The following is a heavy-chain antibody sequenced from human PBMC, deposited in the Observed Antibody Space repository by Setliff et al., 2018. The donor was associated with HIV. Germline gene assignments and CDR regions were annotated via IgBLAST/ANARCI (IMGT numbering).Heavy chain of an antibody. CDR3: ATDPRRLSY. D-gene: IGHD2-21*01. CDR2: ISVSGTDI. Sequence: PGGSLRLSCAASGFTFSSYWMHWVRQAPGKGLELLSYISVSGTDIKYADSVKGRFTISRDNAKNSLYLQMNSLRAEDTAVYYCATDPRRLSYWGQGTLVTVSS. V-gene: IGHV3-21*05. J-gene: IGHJ4*02. CDR1: GFTFSSYW.